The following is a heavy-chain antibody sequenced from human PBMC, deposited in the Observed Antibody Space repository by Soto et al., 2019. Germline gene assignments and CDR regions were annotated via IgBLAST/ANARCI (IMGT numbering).Heavy chain of an antibody. J-gene: IGHJ2*01. Sequence: GGSLRLSCAASGFTFSSYEMNWVRQAPGKGLEWVSYISSSGSTIYYADSVKGRFTISRDNAKNSLYLQMNSLRAEDTAVYYCARRQKTLWYFDLWGRGTLVTVSS. CDR2: ISSSGSTI. CDR1: GFTFSSYE. CDR3: ARRQKTLWYFDL. V-gene: IGHV3-48*03.